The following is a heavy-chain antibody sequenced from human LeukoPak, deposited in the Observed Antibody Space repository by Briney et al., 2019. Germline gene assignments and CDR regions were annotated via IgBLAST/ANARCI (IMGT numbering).Heavy chain of an antibody. CDR3: AKDITLFGVAEYYFDY. V-gene: IGHV3-23*01. CDR2: ISGSGAST. J-gene: IGHJ4*02. D-gene: IGHD3-3*01. Sequence: GGSLRLSCAASGFTFSSYAMSWVRQAPGKGLEWVSAISGSGASTYYADSVKGRFTISRDNSKTTLYLQMHSLRAEDTAAYYCAKDITLFGVAEYYFDYWGQGTLVTVSS. CDR1: GFTFSSYA.